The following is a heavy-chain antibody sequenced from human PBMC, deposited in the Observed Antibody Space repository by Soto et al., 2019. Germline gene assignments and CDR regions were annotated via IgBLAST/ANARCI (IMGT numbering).Heavy chain of an antibody. D-gene: IGHD2-2*01. J-gene: IGHJ6*02. Sequence: PGGSLRLSCAASGFTFSDYYMTWIRQAPGKGLGWVSYISSSGSTIYYADSVKGRFTISRDNAKNSLYLQMNSLRAEDTAVYYCATSSRPAATGGYYYYYGMDVWGQGTTVTVSS. V-gene: IGHV3-11*01. CDR3: ATSSRPAATGGYYYYYGMDV. CDR1: GFTFSDYY. CDR2: ISSSGSTI.